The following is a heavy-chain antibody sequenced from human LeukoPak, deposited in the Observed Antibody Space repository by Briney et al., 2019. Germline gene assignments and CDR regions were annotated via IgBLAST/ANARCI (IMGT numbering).Heavy chain of an antibody. J-gene: IGHJ4*02. CDR1: GYTFTSYG. D-gene: IGHD3-22*01. CDR2: ISAYNGNT. CDR3: ARSNYYDSSGYYGGDY. Sequence: GAPVKVSCKASGYTFTSYGISWVRQAPGQGLEWMGWISAYNGNTNYAQKLQGRVTMTTDTSTSTAYMELRSLRSDDTAVYYCARSNYYDSSGYYGGDYWGQGTLVTVSS. V-gene: IGHV1-18*01.